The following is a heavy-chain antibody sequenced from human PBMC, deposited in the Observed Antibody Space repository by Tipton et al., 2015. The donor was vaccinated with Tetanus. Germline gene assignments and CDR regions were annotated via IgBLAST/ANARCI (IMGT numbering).Heavy chain of an antibody. J-gene: IGHJ6*02. D-gene: IGHD6-13*01. CDR1: GYTFTGYY. V-gene: IGHV1-2*06. Sequence: QLVQSGAEVKKPGASVKVSCKASGYTFTGYYMHWVRQAPGQGLEWMGRINPNSGGTNYAQKFQGRVTMTRDTSISTAYMELSRLRSDDTAVYYCARDRSSSWYYYYYGMDVWGQGTTVTVSS. CDR2: INPNSGGT. CDR3: ARDRSSSWYYYYYGMDV.